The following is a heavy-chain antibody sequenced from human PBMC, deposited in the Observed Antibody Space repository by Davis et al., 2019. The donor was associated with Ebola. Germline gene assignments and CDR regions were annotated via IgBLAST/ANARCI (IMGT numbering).Heavy chain of an antibody. CDR1: GFTFSSYW. J-gene: IGHJ6*02. CDR2: IKQDGSEK. Sequence: GESLKISCAASGFTFSSYWMSWVRQAPGKGLEWVANIKQDGSEKYYVDSVKGRFTISRDNAKNSLYLQMNSLRDEDTAVYYCARVRGSGRYWSLGYYYNGMDVWGQGTTVTVSS. D-gene: IGHD1-26*01. CDR3: ARVRGSGRYWSLGYYYNGMDV. V-gene: IGHV3-7*03.